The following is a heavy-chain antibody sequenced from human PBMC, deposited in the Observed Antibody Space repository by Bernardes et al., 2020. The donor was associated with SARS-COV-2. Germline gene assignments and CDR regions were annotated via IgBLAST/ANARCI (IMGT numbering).Heavy chain of an antibody. CDR1: GYIFNTYG. Sequence: ASVKVSCKASGYIFNTYGLSWVRQAPGQGLEWMGWISAYDGSRNYAQRLQGRVTMTTDTSPGTAYMELRSLRSDDTAMDYCVRDWSYSSDAEAFDSWGQGT. D-gene: IGHD3-22*01. J-gene: IGHJ3*02. CDR3: VRDWSYSSDAEAFDS. CDR2: ISAYDGSR. V-gene: IGHV1-18*01.